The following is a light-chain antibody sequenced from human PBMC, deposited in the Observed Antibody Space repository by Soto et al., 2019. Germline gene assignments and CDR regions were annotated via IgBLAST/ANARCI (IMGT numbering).Light chain of an antibody. CDR1: QSVSSY. V-gene: IGKV3-11*01. CDR3: QQRSDWPYT. J-gene: IGKJ2*01. Sequence: EIVLTQSPGTLSLSPGERATLFCRASQSVSSYLAWYQQKPGQAPRLLIYDASSRAPGIPARFSGSGSGTDLTLTISSLEPEDFAVYYCQQRSDWPYTFGQGTKLEIK. CDR2: DAS.